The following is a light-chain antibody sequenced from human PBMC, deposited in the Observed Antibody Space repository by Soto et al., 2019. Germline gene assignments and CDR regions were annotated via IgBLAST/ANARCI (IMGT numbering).Light chain of an antibody. CDR2: EAT. J-gene: IGLJ2*01. CDR1: TSTVATYDL. CDR3: SQSSGSSAGYVV. Sequence: QSALTQPASVSGSPGQSISISCTGSTSTVATYDLVSWYQQHPGKAPRLLIYEATKRHSGTSHRFSGSKSGNTASLTISGRQAAEEDYDYCSQSSGSSAGYVVFGGGTKVTVL. V-gene: IGLV2-23*01.